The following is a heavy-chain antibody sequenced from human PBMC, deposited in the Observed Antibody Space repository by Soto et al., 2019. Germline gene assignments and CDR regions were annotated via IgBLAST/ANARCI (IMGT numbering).Heavy chain of an antibody. Sequence: QLQLQEAGPGLVKPSETLSLTCTVSGGSVSSSTYYWGWVRQPLGKGLEWIGSIYYTGNTYYNPSLKSRVTLFVETSKNQFSLILSSVTAADTAVYYCARHTWGRQRGWFDPWGQGTLVTVSS. J-gene: IGHJ5*02. CDR1: GGSVSSSTYY. V-gene: IGHV4-39*01. CDR3: ARHTWGRQRGWFDP. CDR2: IYYTGNT. D-gene: IGHD2-2*01.